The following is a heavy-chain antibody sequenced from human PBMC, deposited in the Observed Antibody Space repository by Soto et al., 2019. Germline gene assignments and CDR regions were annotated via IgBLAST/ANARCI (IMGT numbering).Heavy chain of an antibody. CDR2: IWYDASHK. Sequence: QVQVVESGGGVVQPGTSLRLSCAASGFTFNNYGMHWVRQAPGKGLEWVAVIWYDASHKYYADSVKGRFTISRDKSKNTLYMQMSILRGDDTAGYYCARDKTFGGPIGSAFHSWGQGTLGTVSS. CDR3: ARDKTFGGPIGSAFHS. CDR1: GFTFNNYG. V-gene: IGHV3-33*01. D-gene: IGHD3-16*01. J-gene: IGHJ4*02.